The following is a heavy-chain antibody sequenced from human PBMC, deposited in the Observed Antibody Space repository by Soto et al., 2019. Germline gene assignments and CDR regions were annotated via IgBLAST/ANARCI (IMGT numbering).Heavy chain of an antibody. CDR2: INPILRMS. D-gene: IGHD3-10*01. CDR3: ASSYGSGYRAFDY. J-gene: IGHJ4*02. CDR1: GDTFTFYS. Sequence: QVQLVQSGAEVKRPGSSVKVSCKASGDTFTFYSINWVRQAPGLGLEWMGRINPILRMSNYAQRFQGRVTMTADKSTSTAYMELSSLRYEDTAIYYCASSYGSGYRAFDYWGQGALVTVSS. V-gene: IGHV1-69*02.